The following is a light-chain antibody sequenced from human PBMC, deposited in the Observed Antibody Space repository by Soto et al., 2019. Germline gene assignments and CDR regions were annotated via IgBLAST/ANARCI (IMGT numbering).Light chain of an antibody. CDR3: QQGFSATWT. V-gene: IGKV1-39*01. Sequence: DIQMTQSPSSLSASVGDTVTISCRASQGIGTYLNWYRQKPGKAPELLIYATSNLHSGVPSRFRGTGSETRFTLTISSLQPEDFATYHCQQGFSATWTFGPGTKVEIK. CDR1: QGIGTY. J-gene: IGKJ1*01. CDR2: ATS.